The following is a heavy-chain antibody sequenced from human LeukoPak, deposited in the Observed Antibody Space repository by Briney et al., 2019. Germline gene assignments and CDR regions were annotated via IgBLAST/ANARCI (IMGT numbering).Heavy chain of an antibody. CDR1: GFTFSSYA. V-gene: IGHV3-33*06. CDR2: IWYDGSNK. J-gene: IGHJ4*02. Sequence: GGSLRLSCAASGFTFSSYAMHWVRQAPGKGLEWVAVIWYDGSNKYYADSVKGRFTISRDNSKNTLYVQVNGLGTEDTAAYYCAKGSYYDSSGSFYFDYWGQGTLVTVSS. CDR3: AKGSYYDSSGSFYFDY. D-gene: IGHD3-22*01.